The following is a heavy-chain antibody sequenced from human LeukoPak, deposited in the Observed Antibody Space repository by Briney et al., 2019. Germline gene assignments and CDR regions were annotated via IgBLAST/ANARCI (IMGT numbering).Heavy chain of an antibody. J-gene: IGHJ4*02. CDR1: GGSFSGYY. CDR3: ARVDPDSSSTLEVFDY. V-gene: IGHV4-34*01. D-gene: IGHD6-6*01. Sequence: MSSETLSLTCAVYGGSFSGYYWSWIRQPPGKGLEWIGEINHSGSTNYNPSLKSRVTISVDTSKNQFSLKLSSVTAADTAVYYCARVDPDSSSTLEVFDYWGQGTLVTVSS. CDR2: INHSGST.